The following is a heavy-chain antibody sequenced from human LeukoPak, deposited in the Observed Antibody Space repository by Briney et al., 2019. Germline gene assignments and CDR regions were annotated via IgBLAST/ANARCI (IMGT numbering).Heavy chain of an antibody. V-gene: IGHV1-69*13. CDR2: VIPIFGTT. CDR3: ARATGYCTDTNCLGWFDP. J-gene: IGHJ5*02. CDR1: GGSLSNYV. D-gene: IGHD2-8*02. Sequence: ASVKVSCKASGGSLSNYVFSWVRQAPGQGLEWMGGVIPIFGTTNYSQQFQGRVTITADESTTTTYMELSSLRSNDTAVYFCARATGYCTDTNCLGWFDPWGQGTLVIVSS.